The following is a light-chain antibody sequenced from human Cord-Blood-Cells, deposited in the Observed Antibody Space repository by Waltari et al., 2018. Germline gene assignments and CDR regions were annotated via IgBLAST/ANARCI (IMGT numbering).Light chain of an antibody. CDR1: QRNSSW. Sequence: DIQMTQSPSTLSASVGDRVTIPRRARQRNSSWLSWYQQKQGEAPQLLIYDAASLESCVPPKSISSGSGTEFILIISSMQPDDFATYYCQQYNSYSPRTFGQGTKVEIK. V-gene: IGKV1-5*01. CDR3: QQYNSYSPRT. CDR2: DAA. J-gene: IGKJ1*01.